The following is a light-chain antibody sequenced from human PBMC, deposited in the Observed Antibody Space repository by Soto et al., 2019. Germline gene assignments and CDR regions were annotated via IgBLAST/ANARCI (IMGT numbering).Light chain of an antibody. J-gene: IGKJ1*01. CDR1: QGISSW. CDR3: QQYYTYPLA. CDR2: AAS. V-gene: IGKV1-12*01. Sequence: DIQMTQSPSSVSASVGDRVTITCRASQGISSWLAWYQQKPGKTPTLLMYAASTLQSGVPSRFSGSGSGTDFTLTISCLQSEDFATYYCQQYYTYPLAFGQGTNIEIK.